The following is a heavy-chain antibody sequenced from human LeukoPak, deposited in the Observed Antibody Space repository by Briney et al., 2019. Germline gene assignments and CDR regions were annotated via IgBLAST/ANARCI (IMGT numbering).Heavy chain of an antibody. D-gene: IGHD6-19*01. V-gene: IGHV4-59*01. J-gene: IGHJ4*02. CDR2: VYATGTT. CDR1: SGSLTGYY. CDR3: ARVGSGGAWFDF. Sequence: SETLSLTCTVSSGSLTGYYWSWIRQPPGKGLEWIAYVYATGTTNHNPSLKTRPTISMDTSKNQLSLTLTSVTAADTAVYYCARVGSGGAWFDFWGQGTLVSVSS.